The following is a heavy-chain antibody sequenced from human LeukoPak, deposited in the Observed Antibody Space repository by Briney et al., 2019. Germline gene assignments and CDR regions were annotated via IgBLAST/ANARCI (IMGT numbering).Heavy chain of an antibody. D-gene: IGHD3-10*01. J-gene: IGHJ6*02. Sequence: PGRSLRLSCAASGFTFDDYAMHWVRQAPGKGLEWVSGISWNSGSIGYADSVKGRFTISRDNAKNSLYLQMNSLRAEDTALYYCAKDVWFGEGYYYGMDVWGQGTLVTVSS. CDR3: AKDVWFGEGYYYGMDV. CDR2: ISWNSGSI. V-gene: IGHV3-9*01. CDR1: GFTFDDYA.